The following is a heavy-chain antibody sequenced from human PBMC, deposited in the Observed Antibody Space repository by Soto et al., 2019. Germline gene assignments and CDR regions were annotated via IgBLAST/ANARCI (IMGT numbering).Heavy chain of an antibody. CDR1: GNTFSNYY. J-gene: IGHJ4*02. D-gene: IGHD2-21*02. V-gene: IGHV1-46*03. CDR3: ARGGHVVVVTAAFDY. Sequence: QVQLVHSGAEVKKTGASVKVSCKASGNTFSNYYIHRVRQAPGQGLEWMGTINPSGGHTTYAQKFRGRVTMTRDTSTSTLYMELTSLRSEDTAVYFCARGGHVVVVTAAFDYWGQGTLVTVSS. CDR2: INPSGGHT.